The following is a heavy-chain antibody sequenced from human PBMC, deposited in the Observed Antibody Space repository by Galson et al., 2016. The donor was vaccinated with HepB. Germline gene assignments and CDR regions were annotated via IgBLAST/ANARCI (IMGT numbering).Heavy chain of an antibody. CDR2: TYYGQAN. Sequence: SETLSLTCTVSGGSVSGGLYHWSWVRQPAAKGLEWVGHTYYGQANIYNPSLESRVSISIDTSKNQFSLTLTSVTAADTAVYYCATLLVGHGETGYWGQGTLVTVSS. J-gene: IGHJ4*02. V-gene: IGHV4-61*01. D-gene: IGHD1-1*01. CDR3: ATLLVGHGETGY. CDR1: GGSVSGGLYH.